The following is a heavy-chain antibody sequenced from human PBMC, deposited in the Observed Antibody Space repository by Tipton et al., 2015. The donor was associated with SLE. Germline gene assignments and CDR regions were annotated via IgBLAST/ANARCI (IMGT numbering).Heavy chain of an antibody. J-gene: IGHJ4*02. CDR3: ARGLSSSSHFWY. Sequence: TLSLTCTVSGGSISSYYWSWIRQPPGKGLEWIGYIYYSGSTNYNPSLKSRVTISVDTSKNQFSLKLSSVTAADTAVYYCARGLSSSSHFWYWGQGTLVTVSS. CDR1: GGSISSYY. CDR2: IYYSGST. V-gene: IGHV4-59*12. D-gene: IGHD6-6*01.